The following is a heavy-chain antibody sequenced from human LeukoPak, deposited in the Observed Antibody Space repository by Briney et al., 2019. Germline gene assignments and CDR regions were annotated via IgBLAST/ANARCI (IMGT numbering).Heavy chain of an antibody. Sequence: ASVKVSCKASGYTFTSYGISWVQQVPGQGLEWMGWISAYNGNTNYAQKLQGRVTMTTDTSTSTAYMELRSLRSDDTAVYYCARDPSGIHYGSGSSYGMDVWGQGTTVTVSS. CDR3: ARDPSGIHYGSGSSYGMDV. D-gene: IGHD3-10*01. V-gene: IGHV1-18*01. CDR1: GYTFTSYG. J-gene: IGHJ6*02. CDR2: ISAYNGNT.